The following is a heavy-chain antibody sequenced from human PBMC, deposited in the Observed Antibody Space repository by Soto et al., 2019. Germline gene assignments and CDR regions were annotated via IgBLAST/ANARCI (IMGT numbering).Heavy chain of an antibody. D-gene: IGHD2-15*01. CDR2: ISGSGGST. V-gene: IGHV3-23*01. CDR3: AKVDYCSGCSCFAFYYYYRMDV. Sequence: EVQLLESGGGLVQPGGSLRLSCAASGFTFSSYAMSWVRQAPGKGLEWVSAISGSGGSTYYADSVKGRFTISRDNSKNTLYLQMNSLRADDTAVYYCAKVDYCSGCSCFAFYYYYRMDVWGQGTTVTVSS. J-gene: IGHJ6*02. CDR1: GFTFSSYA.